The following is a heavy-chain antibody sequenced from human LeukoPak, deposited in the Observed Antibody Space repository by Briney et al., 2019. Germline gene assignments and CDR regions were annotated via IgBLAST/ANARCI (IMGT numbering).Heavy chain of an antibody. CDR1: GGSFSGYY. D-gene: IGHD3-22*01. Sequence: SETLSLTCAVYGGSFSGYYWSWIRQPPGKGLEWIGEINHSGSTNYNPYIKSRVTISVDTSKNQFSLKLSTVPAAGTAVYYCARVGNYDSSGYYYDYWGQGTLVTVSS. CDR3: ARVGNYDSSGYYYDY. CDR2: INHSGST. J-gene: IGHJ4*02. V-gene: IGHV4-34*01.